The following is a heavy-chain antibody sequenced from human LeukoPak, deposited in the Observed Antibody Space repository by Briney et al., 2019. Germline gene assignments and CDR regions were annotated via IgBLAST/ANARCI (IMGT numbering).Heavy chain of an antibody. CDR3: ARGDHMTTVTTHFDY. CDR1: GFTFSSYW. D-gene: IGHD4-17*01. J-gene: IGHJ4*02. CDR2: INRDGSEK. Sequence: GGSLRLSCAASGFTFSSYWMTWVRQAPGKGLEWVANINRDGSEKYYVDSVKGRFTVSRDNAKNSLYLQMNSLRAEDTAVYYCARGDHMTTVTTHFDYWGQGTLVTVSS. V-gene: IGHV3-7*02.